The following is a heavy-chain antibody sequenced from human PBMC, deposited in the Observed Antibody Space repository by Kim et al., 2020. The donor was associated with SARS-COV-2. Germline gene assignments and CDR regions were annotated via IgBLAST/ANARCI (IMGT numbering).Heavy chain of an antibody. CDR3: ARDGSATAMVNQGFDY. Sequence: GGSLRLSCAASGFTFSSYSMNWVRQAPGKGLEWVSSISSSSSYIYYADSVKGRFTISRDNAKNSLYLQMNSLRAEDTAVYYCARDGSATAMVNQGFDYWGQGTLVTVSS. D-gene: IGHD5-18*01. CDR2: ISSSSSYI. CDR1: GFTFSSYS. J-gene: IGHJ4*02. V-gene: IGHV3-21*01.